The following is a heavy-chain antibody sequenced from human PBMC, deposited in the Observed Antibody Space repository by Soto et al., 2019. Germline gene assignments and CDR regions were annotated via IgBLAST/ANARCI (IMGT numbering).Heavy chain of an antibody. J-gene: IGHJ5*02. CDR1: GGSISSGGYY. D-gene: IGHD5-12*01. CDR2: IYYSGST. Sequence: PSETLSLTCTVSGGSISSGGYYWSWIRQHPGKGLEWIGYIYYSGSTYYNPSLKSRVTISVDTSKNQFSLKLSSVTAADTAVYYCARLRSQRTWFDPWGQGTLVTVSS. V-gene: IGHV4-31*03. CDR3: ARLRSQRTWFDP.